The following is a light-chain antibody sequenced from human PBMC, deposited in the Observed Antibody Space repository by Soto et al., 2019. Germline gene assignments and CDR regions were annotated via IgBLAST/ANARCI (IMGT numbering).Light chain of an antibody. CDR2: EVS. Sequence: QSVLTQPPSASGSPGQSVTISCTGTSSDVGRYNYVSWYQQHPGKAPKLIIYEVSKRPSGVPDRFSGSKSGNTASLTVSGLQAEDEGDYYCSSYAGRNNVVFGGGTKVTVL. V-gene: IGLV2-8*01. J-gene: IGLJ2*01. CDR1: SSDVGRYNY. CDR3: SSYAGRNNVV.